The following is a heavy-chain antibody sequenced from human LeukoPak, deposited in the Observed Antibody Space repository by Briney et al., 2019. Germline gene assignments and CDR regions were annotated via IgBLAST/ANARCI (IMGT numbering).Heavy chain of an antibody. CDR3: ARGLAYGDYYLDY. D-gene: IGHD4-17*01. V-gene: IGHV1-2*04. CDR2: INPNSGGT. J-gene: IGHJ4*02. Sequence: GASVTVSCTASGYTFTGYYMHWVRQAPGQGLEWMGWINPNSGGTNYAQKFQGWVTMTRDTSISTAYMELSRLRSDDTAVYYCARGLAYGDYYLDYWGQGTLVTVSS. CDR1: GYTFTGYY.